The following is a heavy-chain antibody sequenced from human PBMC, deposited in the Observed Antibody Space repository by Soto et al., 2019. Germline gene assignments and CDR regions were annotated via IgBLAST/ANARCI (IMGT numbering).Heavy chain of an antibody. CDR1: GGTFSSYA. CDR2: INPIFGTP. V-gene: IGHV1-69*06. Sequence: SVKVSCKASGGTFSSYAISWVRQAPGQGLEWMGGINPIFGTPHYAQKYQGRVTITADTFTNTAYMELTRLSSDDTAVYFCAREGRHFDYWGQGTLVTVSS. CDR3: AREGRHFDY. J-gene: IGHJ4*02.